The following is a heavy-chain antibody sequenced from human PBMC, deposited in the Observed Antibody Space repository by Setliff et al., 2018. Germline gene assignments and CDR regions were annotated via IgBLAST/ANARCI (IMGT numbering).Heavy chain of an antibody. CDR3: ARNPDFLQYSFDL. V-gene: IGHV4-38-2*01. D-gene: IGHD6-6*01. CDR2: IYHSGQT. CDR1: GYSMSSGYY. J-gene: IGHJ2*01. Sequence: LSLTCAVSGYSMSSGYYWGWFRQPPGKGLEWIGSIYHSGQTFYNPSLKSRATLSVDTSKNQFSLKLSSVTAADTALYYCARNPDFLQYSFDLWGRGTLVTVSS.